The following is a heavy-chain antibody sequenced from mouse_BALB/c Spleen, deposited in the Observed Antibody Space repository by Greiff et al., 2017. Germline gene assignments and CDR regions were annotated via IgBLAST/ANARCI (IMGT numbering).Heavy chain of an antibody. Sequence: VQLQQSGAELVKPGASVKLSCTASGFNIKDTYMHWVKQRPEQGLEWIGRIDPANGNTKYDPKFQGKATITADTSSNTAYLQLSSLTSEDTAVYYCAKELLRFYYFDDWGQGTTLTVSS. CDR1: GFNIKDTY. CDR2: IDPANGNT. J-gene: IGHJ2*01. D-gene: IGHD1-1*01. V-gene: IGHV14-3*02. CDR3: AKELLRFYYFDD.